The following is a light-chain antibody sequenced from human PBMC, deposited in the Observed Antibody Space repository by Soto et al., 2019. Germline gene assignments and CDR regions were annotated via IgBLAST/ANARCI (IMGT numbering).Light chain of an antibody. CDR2: GAS. CDR1: QSVSSSY. J-gene: IGKJ1*01. CDR3: QQYGSPSRT. V-gene: IGKV3-20*01. Sequence: EIVLTQSPGTLSLSPGERATLSCRASQSVSSSYLAWYQQKPGQAPRLLIYGASSRATGIPDRFSGSGSGTDFTLTISRLEPEDFAVYYCQQYGSPSRTFAQWTTVDI.